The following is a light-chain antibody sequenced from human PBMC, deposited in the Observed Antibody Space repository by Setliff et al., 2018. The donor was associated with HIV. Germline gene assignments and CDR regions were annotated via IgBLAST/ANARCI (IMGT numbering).Light chain of an antibody. J-gene: IGLJ1*01. Sequence: QSVLTQPASVSGSPGQSITLSCTGTSSDVGAYDFVSWYQHHPGKAPKLIIYEVTNRPSGVSNRFSGSKSGNTASLTISGLQAEDEADYYCSSFTTRSTVAFGSGTKVTVL. V-gene: IGLV2-14*01. CDR1: SSDVGAYDF. CDR3: SSFTTRSTVA. CDR2: EVT.